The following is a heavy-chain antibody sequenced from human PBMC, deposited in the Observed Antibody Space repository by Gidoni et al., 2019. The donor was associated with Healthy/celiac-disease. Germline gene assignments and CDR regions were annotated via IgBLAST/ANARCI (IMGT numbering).Heavy chain of an antibody. CDR3: ARYLGYCSSTSCLGGRGDYYYYGMDA. Sequence: EVQLVESGVGLVKPGGSLRLSFAASGLPFISYSLNWFRQAPGKGLEWVSSISSSSSYIYYADSVKGRFTISRDNAKNSLYLQMNSLRAEDTAVYYCARYLGYCSSTSCLGGRGDYYYYGMDAWGQGTTVTVSS. CDR1: GLPFISYS. CDR2: ISSSSSYI. J-gene: IGHJ6*02. V-gene: IGHV3-21*01. D-gene: IGHD2-2*01.